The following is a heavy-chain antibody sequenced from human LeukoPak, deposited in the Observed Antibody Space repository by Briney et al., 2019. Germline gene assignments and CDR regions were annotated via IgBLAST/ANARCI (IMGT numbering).Heavy chain of an antibody. V-gene: IGHV4-4*07. D-gene: IGHD3-22*01. Sequence: SETLSLTCTVSGGSISSYYWSWIRQPAGKGLEWIGRIYTSGSTNYNPSLESRVTMSVDTSKNQFSLKLSSVTAADTAVYYCARGVVFRRENYYYYYMDVWGKGTTVTVSS. CDR3: ARGVVFRRENYYYYYMDV. J-gene: IGHJ6*03. CDR1: GGSISSYY. CDR2: IYTSGST.